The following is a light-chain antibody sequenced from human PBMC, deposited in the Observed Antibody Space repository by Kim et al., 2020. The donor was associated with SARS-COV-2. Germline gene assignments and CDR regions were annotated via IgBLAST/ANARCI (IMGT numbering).Light chain of an antibody. V-gene: IGLV3-19*01. J-gene: IGLJ7*01. CDR2: GKN. CDR3: NSRDSSGNHAV. Sequence: SSELTQDPAVSVALGQTVRITCQGDSLRSYYASWYQQKPGQAPVLVIYGKNNRPSGIPDRFPGSSSGNTASLTITGAQAEDEADYYCNSRDSSGNHAVFG. CDR1: SLRSYY.